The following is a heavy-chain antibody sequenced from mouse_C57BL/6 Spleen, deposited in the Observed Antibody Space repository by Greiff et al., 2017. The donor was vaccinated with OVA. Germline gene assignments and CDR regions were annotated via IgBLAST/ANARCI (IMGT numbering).Heavy chain of an antibody. CDR1: GYTFTSYW. J-gene: IGHJ4*01. V-gene: IGHV1-72*01. CDR2: IDPYSGGT. CDR3: ARWAYYSYGDAMDY. D-gene: IGHD2-12*01. Sequence: QVHVKQPGAELVKPGASVKLSCKASGYTFTSYWMHWVKQRPGRGLEWIGRIDPYSGGTKYNEKFKSKATLTVDKPSSTAYMQLSSLTSEDSAVYYCARWAYYSYGDAMDYWGQGTSVTVSS.